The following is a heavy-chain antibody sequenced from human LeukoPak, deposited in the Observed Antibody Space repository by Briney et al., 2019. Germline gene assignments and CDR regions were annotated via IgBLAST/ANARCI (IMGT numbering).Heavy chain of an antibody. D-gene: IGHD5-18*01. CDR3: AHTRYEDTAIGYFDY. CDR2: TYWDDDK. J-gene: IGHJ4*02. V-gene: IGHV2-5*02. Sequence: SGPTLVKPTQTLTLTSTFSGFSLSTSGVGVGWIRQPPGKALEWLALTYWDDDKRYSPSLKSRLTITKDTSKNQVVLTMTNMDPVDTATYYCAHTRYEDTAIGYFDYWGQGTLVTVSS. CDR1: GFSLSTSGVG.